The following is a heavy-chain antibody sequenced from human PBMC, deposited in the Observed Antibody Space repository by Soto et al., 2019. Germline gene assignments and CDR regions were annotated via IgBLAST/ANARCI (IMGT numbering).Heavy chain of an antibody. CDR3: AKHRPDNYCIDY. CDR1: GFTFSSHE. D-gene: IGHD4-4*01. Sequence: HPGGSLRLSGAASGFTFSSHEMHWVRQAPGKGLEWVAFISYDGGRKYYADSVAGRFTISRDNSKNTLFLQMNSLRVEDTAVYSCAKHRPDNYCIDYWGPGALVTVFS. CDR2: ISYDGGRK. J-gene: IGHJ4*02. V-gene: IGHV3-30-3*02.